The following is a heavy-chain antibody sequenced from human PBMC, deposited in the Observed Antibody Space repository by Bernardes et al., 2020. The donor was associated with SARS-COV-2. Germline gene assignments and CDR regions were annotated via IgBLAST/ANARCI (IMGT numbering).Heavy chain of an antibody. CDR1: GGSISGGSYY. D-gene: IGHD6-6*01. V-gene: IGHV4-61*02. J-gene: IGHJ6*02. CDR3: ARDHSTSSLYYGMDV. CDR2: VFATGST. Sequence: TLSLTCTVSGGSISGGSYYWSWLRQPAGKGLEWIGRVFATGSTNYNPSLRSRVSISLDTSKNQFSLKLSSVTAADTAMYYCARDHSTSSLYYGMDVWGQGTTVTVSS.